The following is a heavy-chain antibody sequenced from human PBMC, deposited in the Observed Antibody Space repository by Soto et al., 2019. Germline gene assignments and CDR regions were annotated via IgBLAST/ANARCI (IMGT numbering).Heavy chain of an antibody. V-gene: IGHV1-69*13. J-gene: IGHJ5*02. CDR3: ARDHRPNYYDSISPANWFDP. CDR1: GGTFSSYA. D-gene: IGHD3-22*01. Sequence: GASVKVSCKASGGTFSSYAISWVRQAPGQGLEWMGGIIPIFGTANYAQKFQGRVTITADESTSTAYMELSSLRSEDTAVYYCARDHRPNYYDSISPANWFDPGGQGTRVTVSS. CDR2: IIPIFGTA.